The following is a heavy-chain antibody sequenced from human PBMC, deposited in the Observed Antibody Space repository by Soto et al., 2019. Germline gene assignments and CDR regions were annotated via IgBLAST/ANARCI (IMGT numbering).Heavy chain of an antibody. CDR3: ARRGRGYDYPDAFDI. Sequence: SETLSLTCTVSGGSISSSSYYWGWIRQPPGKGLEWIGSIYYSGSTYYNPSLKGRFTISVDTSKNQFSLKLSSVTAADTAVYYCARRGRGYDYPDAFDIWGQGTMVTVSS. V-gene: IGHV4-39*01. J-gene: IGHJ3*02. D-gene: IGHD5-12*01. CDR1: GGSISSSSYY. CDR2: IYYSGST.